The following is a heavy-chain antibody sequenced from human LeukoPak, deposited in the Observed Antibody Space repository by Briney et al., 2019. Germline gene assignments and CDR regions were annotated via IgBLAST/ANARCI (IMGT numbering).Heavy chain of an antibody. Sequence: PSETLSLTCTVSGGSISSSSYYWGWIRQPPGKGLEWIGSIYYSGSTYYSPSLKSRVTISFDTSKNQFSLKLTSVTAADTAVYYCARASSSGYAYYFDYWGQGTLVTVSS. CDR3: ARASSSGYAYYFDY. CDR1: GGSISSSSYY. CDR2: IYYSGST. D-gene: IGHD5-12*01. V-gene: IGHV4-39*07. J-gene: IGHJ4*02.